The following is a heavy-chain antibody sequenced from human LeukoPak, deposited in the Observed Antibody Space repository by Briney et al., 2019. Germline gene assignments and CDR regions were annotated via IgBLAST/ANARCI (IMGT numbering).Heavy chain of an antibody. J-gene: IGHJ3*02. V-gene: IGHV4-38-2*02. CDR1: GYSISSGYY. CDR2: IYHGGST. CDR3: ARVGAVAGPSAAFDI. Sequence: SETLSLTCTVSGYSISSGYYWGWIRQPPGKGLEWIGSIYHGGSTYYNPSLKSRVTISVDTSKNQFSLKLSSVTAADTAVYYCARVGAVAGPSAAFDIWGQGTMVTVSS. D-gene: IGHD6-19*01.